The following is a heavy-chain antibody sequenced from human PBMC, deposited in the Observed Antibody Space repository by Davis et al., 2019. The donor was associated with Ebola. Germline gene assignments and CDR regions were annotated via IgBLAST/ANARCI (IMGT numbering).Heavy chain of an antibody. D-gene: IGHD5-12*01. J-gene: IGHJ6*02. Sequence: PGGSLRLSCAASVFPFSDYYMSWIRQAPGKGLEWVSYISSSGEITFYADSVKGRFTISRDNAKNSLNLQMHSLTAEDTAVYYCARSRGYSAYVNADYYGMDVWGQGTTVTVSS. CDR1: VFPFSDYY. CDR3: ARSRGYSAYVNADYYGMDV. V-gene: IGHV3-11*01. CDR2: ISSSGEIT.